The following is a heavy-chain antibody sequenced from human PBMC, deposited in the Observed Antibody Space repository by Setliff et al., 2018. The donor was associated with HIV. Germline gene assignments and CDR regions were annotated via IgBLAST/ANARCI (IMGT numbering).Heavy chain of an antibody. D-gene: IGHD6-25*01. CDR3: ARGPLLNSAYYLDY. V-gene: IGHV1-69*13. CDR2: IIPLYGTA. Sequence: SVKVSCKASGGTFSDYAISWVRQAPGQGLQWMGGIIPLYGTANYAQKFQGRVKIIADETTRTAYMELSSLISEDTAVYYCARGPLLNSAYYLDYWGQGTLVTV. J-gene: IGHJ4*02. CDR1: GGTFSDYA.